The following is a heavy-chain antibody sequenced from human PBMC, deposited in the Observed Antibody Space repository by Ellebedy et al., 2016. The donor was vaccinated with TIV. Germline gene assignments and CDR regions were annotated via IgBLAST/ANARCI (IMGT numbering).Heavy chain of an antibody. J-gene: IGHJ2*01. Sequence: GGSLRLSCAASGFTFSSYWMSWVRQAPGKGLEWVANIKQAGSEKYSVDSVKGRFTISRDNAKNSLYLQMNSLRPEDTAVYYYARDRSSGGNFYWYFDLWGRGTLVTVSS. CDR1: GFTFSSYW. D-gene: IGHD4-23*01. V-gene: IGHV3-7*01. CDR3: ARDRSSGGNFYWYFDL. CDR2: IKQAGSEK.